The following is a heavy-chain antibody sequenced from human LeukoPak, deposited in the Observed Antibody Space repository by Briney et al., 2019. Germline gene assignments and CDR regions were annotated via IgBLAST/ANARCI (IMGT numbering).Heavy chain of an antibody. D-gene: IGHD3-10*01. Sequence: SETLPLTCTVSGGSISSGGYYCSWIRQHPAKVLEWFGYIYYSGSTYFNPSLKSRVTISVDTSKNQFSLKLSSVTAADTAVYYCARGLRGPTGGWFDPWGQGTLVTVSS. V-gene: IGHV4-31*03. CDR2: IYYSGST. J-gene: IGHJ5*02. CDR3: ARGLRGPTGGWFDP. CDR1: GGSISSGGYY.